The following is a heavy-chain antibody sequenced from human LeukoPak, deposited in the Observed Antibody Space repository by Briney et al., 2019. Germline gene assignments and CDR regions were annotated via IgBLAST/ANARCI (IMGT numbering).Heavy chain of an antibody. Sequence: PSETLSLTCTVSGGSVSSGSYYWSWIRQPPGKGLEWIGYISFGGTTSYNPSLKSRVTISVDTSRNQFSLKLSSVTAADTAVYYCAGGPSRFHSATFWGQGTLVTVSS. V-gene: IGHV4-61*01. D-gene: IGHD1-26*01. CDR1: GGSVSSGSYY. CDR2: ISFGGTT. CDR3: AGGPSRFHSATF. J-gene: IGHJ4*02.